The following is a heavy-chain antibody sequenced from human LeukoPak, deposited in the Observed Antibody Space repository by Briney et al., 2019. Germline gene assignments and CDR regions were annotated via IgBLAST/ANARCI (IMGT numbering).Heavy chain of an antibody. V-gene: IGHV3-23*01. CDR3: AKDIQCTY. D-gene: IGHD2-21*01. J-gene: IGHJ4*02. CDR1: GFTFSSSA. Sequence: GGSLRLSCAASGFTFSSSAMTWVRQAPGQGLEWVSLISGSGGNTYYADSVKGRFTTSRDNSKNTLYLQMNSLRAEYTAVYYCAKDIQCTYWGQGTLVTVSS. CDR2: ISGSGGNT.